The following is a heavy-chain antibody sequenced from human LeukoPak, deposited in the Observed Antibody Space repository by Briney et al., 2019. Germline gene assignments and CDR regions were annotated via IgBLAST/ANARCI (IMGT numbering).Heavy chain of an antibody. CDR3: ARGAGYSSSWHPW. J-gene: IGHJ4*02. V-gene: IGHV1-8*02. Sequence: ASVKVSCKASGGTFNNYPISWVRQAPGQGLEWMGWINPNSGGTNYAQKFQGRVTMTRNTSISTAYMELSSLRSEDTAVYYCARGAGYSSSWHPWWGQGTLVTVSS. CDR2: INPNSGGT. CDR1: GGTFNNYP. D-gene: IGHD6-13*01.